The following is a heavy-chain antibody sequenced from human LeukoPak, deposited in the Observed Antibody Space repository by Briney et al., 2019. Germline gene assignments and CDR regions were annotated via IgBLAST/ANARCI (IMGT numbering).Heavy chain of an antibody. J-gene: IGHJ4*02. Sequence: PSETLSLTCTVAGGSISSYYWGWIRQPQGKGLGWVGYIYFFGRTTYNPSHKSRVTITVDASKKQFSLKLSSVSAADTAVYYCARVRANYFDYWRRGTLVTVS. CDR3: ARVRANYFDY. CDR2: IYFFGRT. CDR1: GGSISSYY. V-gene: IGHV4-59*01.